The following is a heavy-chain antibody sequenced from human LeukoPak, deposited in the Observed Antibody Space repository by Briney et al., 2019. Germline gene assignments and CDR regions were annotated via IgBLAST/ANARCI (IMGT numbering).Heavy chain of an antibody. Sequence: GGSLRLSCAASGFIFSDYWMTWVRQAPGKGLEWVANIKEDGSEKYHVDLVKGRFTISRDNAKNSLYLQMNSLRAEDTAVCYCARWGHLIRQAAGDYWGQGTLVIVSS. CDR1: GFIFSDYW. D-gene: IGHD6-25*01. CDR3: ARWGHLIRQAAGDY. CDR2: IKEDGSEK. V-gene: IGHV3-7*03. J-gene: IGHJ4*02.